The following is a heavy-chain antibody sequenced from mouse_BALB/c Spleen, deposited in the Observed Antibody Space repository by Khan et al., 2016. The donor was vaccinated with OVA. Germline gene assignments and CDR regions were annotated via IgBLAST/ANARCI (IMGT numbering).Heavy chain of an antibody. CDR3: ARPPYFSYSLDH. V-gene: IGHV9-3-1*01. CDR1: GYTFTNYG. D-gene: IGHD2-12*01. Sequence: QIQLVQSGPEMKKPGETVKISCKASGYTFTNYGMNWVKQSPGKALKWMGWINTFTGEPTYADDFKGRFAFSLETSASTAYLQFNNLKNEDTATYFCARPPYFSYSLDHWGQGTSGTVSS. J-gene: IGHJ4*01. CDR2: INTFTGEP.